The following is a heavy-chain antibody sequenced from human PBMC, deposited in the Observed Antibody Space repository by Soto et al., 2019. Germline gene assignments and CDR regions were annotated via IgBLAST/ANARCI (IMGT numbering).Heavy chain of an antibody. Sequence: PGGSVRLSCAASGFTFSSYEMNWVRQAPGKGLEWVSYISSSGSTIYYADSVKGRFTISRDNAKNSLYLQMNSLRAEDTAVYYCARDQGDVVVAATGAFDIWGQGTMVTVSS. CDR2: ISSSGSTI. D-gene: IGHD2-15*01. J-gene: IGHJ3*02. CDR3: ARDQGDVVVAATGAFDI. CDR1: GFTFSSYE. V-gene: IGHV3-48*03.